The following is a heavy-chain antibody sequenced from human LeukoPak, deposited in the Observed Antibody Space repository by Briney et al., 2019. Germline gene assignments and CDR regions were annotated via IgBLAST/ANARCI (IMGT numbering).Heavy chain of an antibody. CDR2: IYYSGTT. V-gene: IGHV4-39*01. J-gene: IGHJ4*02. CDR3: ARPYYDYVWGWNYFDY. CDR1: GGSISSSSYY. D-gene: IGHD3-16*01. Sequence: PSETLSLTCTVSGGSISSSSYYWGWIRQPPGKGLEWIVSIYYSGTTYYNPSLKSRFTISVNTSKNQFSLNLSSVTAADTAVYYCARPYYDYVWGWNYFDYWGQGTLVTVSS.